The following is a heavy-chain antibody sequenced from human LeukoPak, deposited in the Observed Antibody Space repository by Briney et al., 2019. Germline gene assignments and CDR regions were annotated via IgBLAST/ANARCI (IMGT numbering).Heavy chain of an antibody. CDR2: ISYDGDNK. V-gene: IGHV3-30-3*01. Sequence: PGGSLRLSCAASGFIFSSYAMHWVRQAPGKGLEWVALISYDGDNKYYADSVKGRFTISRDNSEDTLYLQMNSLRAEDTAVYYCVRDPSGSGFAFDSWGQGALVTVSS. CDR1: GFIFSSYA. D-gene: IGHD1-1*01. J-gene: IGHJ4*02. CDR3: VRDPSGSGFAFDS.